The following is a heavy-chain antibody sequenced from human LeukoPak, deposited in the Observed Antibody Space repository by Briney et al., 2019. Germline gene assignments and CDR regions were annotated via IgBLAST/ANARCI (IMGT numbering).Heavy chain of an antibody. V-gene: IGHV4-34*01. CDR2: INHSGST. Sequence: SETLSLTCAVYGGSFSGYYWSWIRQPPGKGLEWIGEINHSGSTNYNPSLKSRVTISVDTSKNQFSLKLSSVTAADTAVYYCARGGYCSSSTSCSRFDYWGQGTLVTVSS. J-gene: IGHJ4*02. CDR1: GGSFSGYY. CDR3: ARGGYCSSSTSCSRFDY. D-gene: IGHD2-2*01.